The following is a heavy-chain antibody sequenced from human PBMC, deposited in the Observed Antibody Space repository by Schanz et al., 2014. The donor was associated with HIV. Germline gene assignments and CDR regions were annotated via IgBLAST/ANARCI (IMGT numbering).Heavy chain of an antibody. CDR2: ISAYNGHT. CDR1: GYIFITYG. D-gene: IGHD3-22*01. V-gene: IGHV1-18*01. CDR3: ARDWYYYDSSDPKGNCDY. Sequence: QVQLVQSGAEVKKPGAAVNVSCKASGYIFITYGISWVRQAPGQGLEWLGWISAYNGHTTNAQKFQGRVTMTTDTSTSTAYMDLRSLRSDDTAVYYCARDWYYYDSSDPKGNCDYWGQGTLVTVSS. J-gene: IGHJ4*02.